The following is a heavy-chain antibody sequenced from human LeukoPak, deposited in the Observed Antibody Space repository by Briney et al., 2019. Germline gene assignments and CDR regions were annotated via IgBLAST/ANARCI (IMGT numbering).Heavy chain of an antibody. CDR1: GGTFSSYA. J-gene: IGHJ4*02. CDR2: IIPILGTA. CDR3: ARDLTMVREETDY. V-gene: IGHV1-69*04. Sequence: ASVKVSCKASGGTFSSYAISWVRQAPGQGLEWMGRIIPILGTANYAQKFQGRVTITADKSTSTAYMELSSLRSEDTAVYYCARDLTMVREETDYWGQGTLVTVSS. D-gene: IGHD3-10*01.